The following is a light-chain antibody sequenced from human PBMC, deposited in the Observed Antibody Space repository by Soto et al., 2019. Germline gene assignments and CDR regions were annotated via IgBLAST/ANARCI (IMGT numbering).Light chain of an antibody. CDR2: AAS. Sequence: IQLTQSPSSLSVSVGDRVTITCRASQGISLNLAWYQQKPGKAPKVLIYAASTLQSGVPSRFSGSGSGTDFTITIRSLQPEDFATYYYQQLDNYPRTFGQGTKVEIQ. J-gene: IGKJ1*01. V-gene: IGKV1-9*01. CDR1: QGISLN. CDR3: QQLDNYPRT.